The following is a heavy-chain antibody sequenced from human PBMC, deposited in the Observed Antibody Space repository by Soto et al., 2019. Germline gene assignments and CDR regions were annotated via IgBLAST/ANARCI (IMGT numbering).Heavy chain of an antibody. CDR1: GFTVSSNY. CDR3: ARGVYDSSGYPDYFDY. D-gene: IGHD3-22*01. CDR2: IYSGGST. J-gene: IGHJ4*02. Sequence: PERSLRLSCAASGFTVSSNYMSWVRQAPGKGLEWVSVIYSGGSTYYADSVKGRFTISRDNSKNTLYLQMNSLRAEDTAVYYCARGVYDSSGYPDYFDYWGQGTLVTVSS. V-gene: IGHV3-53*01.